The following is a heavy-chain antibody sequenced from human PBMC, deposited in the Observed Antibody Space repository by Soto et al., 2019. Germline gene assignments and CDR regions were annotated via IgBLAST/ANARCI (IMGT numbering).Heavy chain of an antibody. V-gene: IGHV4-34*01. CDR2: INHSGST. J-gene: IGHJ4*02. CDR3: ARGGSNDSSGYSSHEY. D-gene: IGHD3-22*01. CDR1: VVSFSGYY. Sequence: PSETLSLTCAFYVVSFSGYYWSCIRHPPGKWLEWIGEINHSGSTNYNPSLKSRVTISVDTSKNQFSLKLSSVNAADTAVYYCARGGSNDSSGYSSHEYWGQRTLVSLSS.